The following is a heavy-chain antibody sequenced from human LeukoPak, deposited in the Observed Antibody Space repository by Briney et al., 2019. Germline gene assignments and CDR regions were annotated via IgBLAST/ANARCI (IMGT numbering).Heavy chain of an antibody. D-gene: IGHD5-24*01. CDR2: IYYSGST. CDR1: GGSISSGDYY. J-gene: IGHJ4*02. Sequence: PSETLSLTCTVSGGSISSGDYYWSWIRQPPGKGLEWIGYIYYSGSTNYNPSLKSRLTISVDTSKNQFSLKLSSVTAADTAVYYCARFSRDGFDYWGQGTLVTVSS. CDR3: ARFSRDGFDY. V-gene: IGHV4-61*08.